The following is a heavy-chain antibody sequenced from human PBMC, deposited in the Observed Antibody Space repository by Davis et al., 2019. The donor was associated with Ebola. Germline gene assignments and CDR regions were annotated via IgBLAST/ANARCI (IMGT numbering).Heavy chain of an antibody. V-gene: IGHV1-46*01. J-gene: IGHJ5*02. CDR3: ARGITMVRALDWFDP. CDR1: GYTFTSYY. CDR2: INPSGGST. Sequence: ASVKVSCKASGYTFTSYYMHWVRQAPGQGLEWMGIINPSGGSTSYAQKFQGRVTMTRDTSTSTAYMELRSLRSDDTAVYYCARGITMVRALDWFDPWGQGTLVTVSS. D-gene: IGHD3-10*01.